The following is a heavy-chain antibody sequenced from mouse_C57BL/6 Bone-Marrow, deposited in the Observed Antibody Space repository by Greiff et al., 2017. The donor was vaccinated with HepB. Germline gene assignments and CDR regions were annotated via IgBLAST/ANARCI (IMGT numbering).Heavy chain of an antibody. Sequence: VKLQESGPELVKPGASVKISCKASGYAFSSSWMNWVKQRPGKGLEWIGRIYPGDGDTNYNGKFKGKATLTADKSSSTAYMQLSSLTSEDSAVYFCATYYGSSYPAWFAYWGQGTLVTVSA. V-gene: IGHV1-82*01. CDR2: IYPGDGDT. CDR3: ATYYGSSYPAWFAY. J-gene: IGHJ3*01. CDR1: GYAFSSSW. D-gene: IGHD1-1*01.